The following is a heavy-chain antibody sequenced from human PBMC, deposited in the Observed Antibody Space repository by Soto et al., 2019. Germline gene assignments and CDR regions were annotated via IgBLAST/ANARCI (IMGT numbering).Heavy chain of an antibody. CDR3: ARRTRTEATVTYEDY. J-gene: IGHJ4*02. V-gene: IGHV4-39*01. CDR2: IYYSGST. D-gene: IGHD4-17*01. CDR1: GGSISSSSYY. Sequence: QLRLQESGPGLVKPSETLSLTCTVSGGSISSSSYYWGWIRQPPGKGLEWIGSIYYSGSTYYNPSLKGRVTISVDTSKNQFSLKLSSVTAADTAVYYCARRTRTEATVTYEDYWGQGTLVTVSS.